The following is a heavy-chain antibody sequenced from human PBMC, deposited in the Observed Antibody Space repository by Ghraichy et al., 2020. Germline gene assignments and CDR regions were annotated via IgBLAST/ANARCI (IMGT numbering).Heavy chain of an antibody. CDR1: GGSISSSNW. V-gene: IGHV4-4*02. CDR2: IYHSGST. J-gene: IGHJ6*02. CDR3: ARDLAAGANYYYYGMDV. Sequence: SETLSLTCAVSGGSISSSNWWSWVRQPPGKGLEWIGEIYHSGSTNYNPSLKSRVTISVDKSKNQFSLKLSSVTAADTAVYYCARDLAAGANYYYYGMDVWGQGTTVTVSS. D-gene: IGHD6-13*01.